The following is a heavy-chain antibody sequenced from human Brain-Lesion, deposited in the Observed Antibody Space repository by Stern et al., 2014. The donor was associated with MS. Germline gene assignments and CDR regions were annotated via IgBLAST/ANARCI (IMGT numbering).Heavy chain of an antibody. V-gene: IGHV4-39*01. CDR3: AGEEDIRYCSGGSCTGNWFDP. Sequence: QVQLVQSGPGLVKPSETLSLTCTVAGGSVSSTSYAWAWIRQPPGKGLEWIGTIYYSGNTYYSPSLKSLLPIYLATSKNPSSLQLRSVTAADTAVYYCAGEEDIRYCSGGSCTGNWFDPWGQGTLVTVSS. D-gene: IGHD2-15*01. CDR1: GGSVSSTSYA. J-gene: IGHJ5*02. CDR2: IYYSGNT.